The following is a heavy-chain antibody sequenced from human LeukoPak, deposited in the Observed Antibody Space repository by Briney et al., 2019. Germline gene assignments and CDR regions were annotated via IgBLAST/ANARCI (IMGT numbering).Heavy chain of an antibody. CDR3: ASHGDYDAFDI. Sequence: GGSLRLSCAASRVTSSNYWMHWVRQAPGKGLVWVSRINSVGSSTNYADSVRGRFTISRDNARNTLYLQMNSLRAEDTAVYYCASHGDYDAFDIWGQGTMVTVSS. D-gene: IGHD4-17*01. CDR1: RVTSSNYW. CDR2: INSVGSST. V-gene: IGHV3-74*01. J-gene: IGHJ3*02.